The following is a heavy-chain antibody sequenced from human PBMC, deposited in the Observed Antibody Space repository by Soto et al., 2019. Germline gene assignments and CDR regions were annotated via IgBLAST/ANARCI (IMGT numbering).Heavy chain of an antibody. CDR1: GFSLSTSGVG. Sequence: QITLKESGPPLVEPTQTLTLTCTFSGFSLSTSGVGVGWIRQPPGKALECLALIYWDDDKRYSPSLKRRLTITKDTSKNQVVLTMTNVDPVDTATYYCAHLSRYDANQNAFDIWGQGTMVTVSS. J-gene: IGHJ3*02. CDR2: IYWDDDK. V-gene: IGHV2-5*02. CDR3: AHLSRYDANQNAFDI. D-gene: IGHD3-16*01.